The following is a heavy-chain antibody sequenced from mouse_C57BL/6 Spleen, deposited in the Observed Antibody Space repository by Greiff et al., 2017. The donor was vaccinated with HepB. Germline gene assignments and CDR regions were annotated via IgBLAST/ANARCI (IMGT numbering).Heavy chain of an antibody. CDR1: GFTFTDYY. CDR2: IRNKANGYTT. CDR3: ARTVYSNYGYFDV. Sequence: EVMLVESGGGLVQPGGSLSLSCAASGFTFTDYYMSWVRQPPGKALEWLGFIRNKANGYTTEYSASVKGRFTISRDNSQSILYLQMNALRAEDSATYYCARTVYSNYGYFDVWGTGTTVTVSS. D-gene: IGHD2-5*01. V-gene: IGHV7-3*01. J-gene: IGHJ1*03.